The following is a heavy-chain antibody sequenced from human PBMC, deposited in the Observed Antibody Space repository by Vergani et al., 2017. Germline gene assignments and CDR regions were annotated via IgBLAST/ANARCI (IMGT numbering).Heavy chain of an antibody. CDR3: ARLITMVRGAFDP. CDR1: GGSISSGGYY. CDR2: IYYSGST. D-gene: IGHD3-10*01. V-gene: IGHV4-31*03. J-gene: IGHJ5*02. Sequence: QVQLQESGPGLVKPSQTLSLTCTVSGGSISSGGYYWSWIRQHPGKGLEWIGYIYYSGSTYYNPSLQSRVTISVDTSKNQFSLKLSSVTAADTAVYYCARLITMVRGAFDPWGQGTLVTVSS.